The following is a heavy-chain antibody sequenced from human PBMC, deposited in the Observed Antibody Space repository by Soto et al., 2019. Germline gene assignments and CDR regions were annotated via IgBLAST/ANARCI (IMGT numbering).Heavy chain of an antibody. V-gene: IGHV3-23*01. CDR2: ISGSGGST. CDR1: GYSVSSSDYY. D-gene: IGHD3-22*01. Sequence: PSETLSLTCSVSGYSVSSSDYYWAWVRQAPGKGLEWVSAISGSGGSTYYADSVKGRFTISRDNSKNTRYLQMNSLRAEDTAVYYCAKDSPPTYYYDSSGRNSGAFEIWGQGTMVTVSS. CDR3: AKDSPPTYYYDSSGRNSGAFEI. J-gene: IGHJ3*02.